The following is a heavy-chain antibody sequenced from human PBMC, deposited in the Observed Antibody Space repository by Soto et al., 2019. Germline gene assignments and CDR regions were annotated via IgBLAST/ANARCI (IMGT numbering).Heavy chain of an antibody. J-gene: IGHJ1*01. CDR2: ISYDGSNK. CDR1: GFTFSSYA. CDR3: ARVGSDRGSGSLYFQH. Sequence: GGSLRLSCAASGFTFSSYAMHWVRQAPGKGLEWVAVISYDGSNKYYADSVKGRFTISRDNSKNTLYLQMNSLRAEDTAVYYCARVGSDRGSGSLYFQHWGQGTLVTVSS. D-gene: IGHD6-19*01. V-gene: IGHV3-30*04.